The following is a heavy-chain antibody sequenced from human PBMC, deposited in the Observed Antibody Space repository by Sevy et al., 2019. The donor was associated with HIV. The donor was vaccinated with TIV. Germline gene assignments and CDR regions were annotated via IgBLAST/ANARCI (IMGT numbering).Heavy chain of an antibody. CDR1: GFTFSSYE. Sequence: GGSPRLSCAASGFTFSSYEMNWVRQAPGKGLEWVSYISSDGTTIYYADSVKGRFTISRDNAQNSVSLQMNSLRAEDTAVYYCARDLDDNSGYYYGAIDYWGQGTLVTVSS. V-gene: IGHV3-48*03. J-gene: IGHJ4*02. CDR2: ISSDGTTI. CDR3: ARDLDDNSGYYYGAIDY. D-gene: IGHD3-22*01.